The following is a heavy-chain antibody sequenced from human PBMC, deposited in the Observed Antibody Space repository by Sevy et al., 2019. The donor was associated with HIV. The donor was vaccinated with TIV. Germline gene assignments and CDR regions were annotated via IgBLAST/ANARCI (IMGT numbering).Heavy chain of an antibody. Sequence: GESLKISCKASGYTLTSYGISWVRQAPGQGLEWMGWISAYNGNTNYAQKLQGRVTMTTDTSTSTAYMGLRCLSSDDTAVYYCARYCRIAAAGDDAFDIWGQGTMVTVSS. D-gene: IGHD6-13*01. V-gene: IGHV1-18*01. CDR2: ISAYNGNT. CDR3: ARYCRIAAAGDDAFDI. CDR1: GYTLTSYG. J-gene: IGHJ3*02.